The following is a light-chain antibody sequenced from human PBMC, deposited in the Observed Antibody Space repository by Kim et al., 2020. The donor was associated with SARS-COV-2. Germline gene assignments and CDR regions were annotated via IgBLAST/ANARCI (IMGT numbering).Light chain of an antibody. Sequence: ASVGDRVTITCRASQGISSYLAWYQQKPGKAPKLLIYAASTLQSGVPSRISGSGSGTEFTLTISSLQPEDFATYYCQQLNSYPPTFGPGTKVDIK. CDR3: QQLNSYPPT. CDR2: AAS. J-gene: IGKJ3*01. V-gene: IGKV1-9*01. CDR1: QGISSY.